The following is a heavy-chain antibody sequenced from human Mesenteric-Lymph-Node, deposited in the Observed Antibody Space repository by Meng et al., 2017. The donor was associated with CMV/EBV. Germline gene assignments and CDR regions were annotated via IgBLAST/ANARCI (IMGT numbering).Heavy chain of an antibody. CDR3: ARTKIAALNWFDP. V-gene: IGHV3-21*01. J-gene: IGHJ5*02. CDR2: ISSSSSYI. D-gene: IGHD6-6*01. Sequence: GESLKISCAASGFTFSSYSMNWVRQAPGKGLEWVSSISSSSSYIYYADSVKGRFTISRDNAKNSLYLQMNSLRAEDTAVYYCARTKIAALNWFDPWGQGTLVTVSS. CDR1: GFTFSSYS.